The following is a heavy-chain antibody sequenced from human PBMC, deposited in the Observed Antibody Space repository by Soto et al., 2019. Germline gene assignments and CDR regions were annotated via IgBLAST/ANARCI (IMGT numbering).Heavy chain of an antibody. J-gene: IGHJ1*01. V-gene: IGHV3-30*18. CDR2: ISYDGSNK. Sequence: QVQLVESGGGVVQPGRSLRLSCAASGFTFSSYGMHWVRQAPGKGLEWVAVISYDGSNKYYADYVKGRFTISRDNSKNTLYLQMNSLRAEDTAVYYCAKAEYQLLSCFQHWGQGTLVTVSS. D-gene: IGHD2-2*01. CDR3: AKAEYQLLSCFQH. CDR1: GFTFSSYG.